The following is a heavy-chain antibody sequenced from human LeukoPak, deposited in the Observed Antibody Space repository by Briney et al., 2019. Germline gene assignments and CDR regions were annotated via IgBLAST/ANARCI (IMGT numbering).Heavy chain of an antibody. CDR3: ARVLGYGYFGR. V-gene: IGHV3-7*01. CDR2: IKEDGTTT. Sequence: PGGSLRLSCAASGFTFSKLRMGWVRQAPGKGLEWVANIKEDGTTTHYVNSVKGRFTISRDNPKNALYVEMNSVRDEHTALYYCARVLGYGYFGRWGGETLVAVPS. CDR1: GFTFSKLR. D-gene: IGHD2-8*01. J-gene: IGHJ4*02.